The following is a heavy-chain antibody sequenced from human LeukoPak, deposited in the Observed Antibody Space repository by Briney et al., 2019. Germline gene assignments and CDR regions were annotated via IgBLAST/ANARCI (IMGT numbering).Heavy chain of an antibody. CDR1: GFSFSSHS. V-gene: IGHV3-48*01. D-gene: IGHD6-13*01. Sequence: PGGSLRLSCAASGFSFSSHSMNWVRQAPGKGLEWVSYISSSSTIIYYADSVKGRFTISRDNAKNSLYLQMNSLRAEDTAVYYCARDRGTSWTDFDYWGQGTLVTVSS. CDR2: ISSSSTII. J-gene: IGHJ4*02. CDR3: ARDRGTSWTDFDY.